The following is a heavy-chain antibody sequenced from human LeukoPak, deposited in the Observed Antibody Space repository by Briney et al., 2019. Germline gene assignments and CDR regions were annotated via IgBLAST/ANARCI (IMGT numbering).Heavy chain of an antibody. J-gene: IGHJ4*02. CDR1: GGSISSSSYY. CDR2: GFYIGRT. V-gene: IGHV4-61*05. Sequence: PSETLSLTCTVSGGSISSSSYYWGWIRQPPGKGLEWIGYGFYIGRTNYNPSLGSRVAISLDTSKNQFSLRLTAVTAADTAVYYCARRDGDNYDFDYWGQGILVTVSS. CDR3: ARRDGDNYDFDY. D-gene: IGHD5-24*01.